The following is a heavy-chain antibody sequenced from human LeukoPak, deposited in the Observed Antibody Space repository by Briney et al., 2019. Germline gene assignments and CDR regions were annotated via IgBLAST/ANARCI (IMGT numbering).Heavy chain of an antibody. CDR2: IIPILGIA. Sequence: GASVKVSCKASGGTFSSYAISWVRQAPGQGLEWMGRIIPILGIANYARKFQGRVTITADKSTSTAYMELSSLRSEDTAVYYCARAPAGCSSTSCYLDAFDIWGQGTMVTVSS. V-gene: IGHV1-69*04. CDR3: ARAPAGCSSTSCYLDAFDI. D-gene: IGHD2-2*01. J-gene: IGHJ3*02. CDR1: GGTFSSYA.